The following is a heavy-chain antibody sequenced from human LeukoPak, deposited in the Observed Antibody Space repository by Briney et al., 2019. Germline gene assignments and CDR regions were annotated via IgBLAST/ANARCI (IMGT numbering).Heavy chain of an antibody. Sequence: SETLSLXCAVSGYSSSSGYYWGWIRQPPGKGLEWIGSIYHSGSTYYNPSLKSRVTISVDTSKNHFSLKLTSVTAADTAVYYCARTTVTNNWFDPWGQGTPVTVSS. CDR2: IYHSGST. D-gene: IGHD4-11*01. V-gene: IGHV4-38-2*01. CDR3: ARTTVTNNWFDP. CDR1: GYSSSSGYY. J-gene: IGHJ5*02.